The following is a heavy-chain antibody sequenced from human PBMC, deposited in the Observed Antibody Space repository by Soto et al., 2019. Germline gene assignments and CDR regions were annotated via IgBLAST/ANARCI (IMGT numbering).Heavy chain of an antibody. J-gene: IGHJ4*02. CDR1: GFTFSDHA. CDR3: VRKGGSFYGPFDY. CDR2: IRGTDGTT. Sequence: EVQLVESGGGLVQPGGSLRLSCAASGFTFSDHAMSWVRQAPGKGLEWVSTIRGTDGTTYYSDSVKGRFTISRDNSKNTLYLEMNRLRAEDAAIYYCVRKGGSFYGPFDYWGQGTLVTVSS. D-gene: IGHD1-26*01. V-gene: IGHV3-23*04.